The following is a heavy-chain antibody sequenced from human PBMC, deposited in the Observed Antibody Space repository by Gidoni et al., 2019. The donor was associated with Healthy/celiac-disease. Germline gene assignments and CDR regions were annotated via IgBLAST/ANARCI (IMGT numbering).Heavy chain of an antibody. CDR3: ARSSLSIAAAGIGTWFDP. J-gene: IGHJ5*02. V-gene: IGHV4-39*01. CDR2: IYYSGST. CDR1: GGSISTSSYN. D-gene: IGHD6-13*01. Sequence: QLQLPESGPGLVKPAETLSHTCTVSGGSISTSSYNWGWIRQPPGKGLEWIGSIYYSGSTYYNPSLKSRVTISVDTSRSPFSLKLSSVTAADTAVYYCARSSLSIAAAGIGTWFDPWGQGTLVTVSS.